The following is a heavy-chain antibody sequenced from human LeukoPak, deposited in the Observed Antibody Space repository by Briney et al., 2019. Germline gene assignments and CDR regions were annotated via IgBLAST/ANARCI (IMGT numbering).Heavy chain of an antibody. Sequence: ASVKVSCKASGYTFTSYGISWVRQAPGQGLEWMGWISAYNGNTNYAQKLQGRVTMTTDTSTSTAYMELRSLSSDDTAVYYCARVHYYDSSGEDFDYWGQGTLVTVSS. CDR2: ISAYNGNT. CDR3: ARVHYYDSSGEDFDY. V-gene: IGHV1-18*01. D-gene: IGHD3-22*01. CDR1: GYTFTSYG. J-gene: IGHJ4*02.